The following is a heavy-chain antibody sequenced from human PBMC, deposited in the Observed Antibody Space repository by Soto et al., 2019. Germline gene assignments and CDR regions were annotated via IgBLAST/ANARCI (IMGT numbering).Heavy chain of an antibody. Sequence: QVQLVQSGAEVKKPGSSVKVSCKASGGTFSSYTISWVRQAPGQGLEWMGRIIPILGIANYAQKVQGRVTITADKSTSTAYMELSSLRSEDTAVYYCARDSGCYDSSGAPYYFDYWGQGTLVTVSS. V-gene: IGHV1-69*08. CDR2: IIPILGIA. J-gene: IGHJ4*02. CDR3: ARDSGCYDSSGAPYYFDY. CDR1: GGTFSSYT. D-gene: IGHD3-22*01.